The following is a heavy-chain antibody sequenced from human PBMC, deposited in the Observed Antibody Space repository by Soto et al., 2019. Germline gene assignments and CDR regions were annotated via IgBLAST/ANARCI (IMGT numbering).Heavy chain of an antibody. D-gene: IGHD4-4*01. J-gene: IGHJ4*02. CDR1: GGSVSSRSYY. CDR3: ARHWNSATVISSGIDY. V-gene: IGHV4-39*01. CDR2: VYYSGST. Sequence: QLQLQESGPGLVKPSETLSLTCTVSGGSVSSRSYYWGWIRQPPGKGREWIGSVYYSGSTYYKPSLKSRVTISLDTSKNHFSLKLRSVPAADTAVYYCARHWNSATVISSGIDYWGQGTLVTVSS.